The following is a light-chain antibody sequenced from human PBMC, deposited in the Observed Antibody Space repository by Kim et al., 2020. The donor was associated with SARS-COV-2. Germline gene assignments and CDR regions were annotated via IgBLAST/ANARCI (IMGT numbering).Light chain of an antibody. CDR1: HSLFTN. V-gene: IGKV3-15*01. Sequence: PGERGTLPCSASHSLFTNLFLSSQKPVPAPRLSLYGECATATVTPARFRVSGSGTEFTLTISIRRSEDVAIYFCQRYNNWRPKITFGQGTRLDIK. CDR2: GEC. CDR3: QRYNNWRPKIT. J-gene: IGKJ5*01.